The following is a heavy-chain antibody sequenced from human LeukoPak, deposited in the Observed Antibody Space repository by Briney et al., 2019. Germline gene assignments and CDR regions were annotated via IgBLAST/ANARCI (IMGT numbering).Heavy chain of an antibody. D-gene: IGHD6-19*01. Sequence: SETLSLTCTVSGGSISSYYWSWIRQPPGKGLEWIGYIYYSGSTNYNPSLKSRVTISVDTSKNQFSLKLSSVTAADTAVYYCARVVKPFQWLVRHLGWFDPWGQGTLVTVSS. CDR3: ARVVKPFQWLVRHLGWFDP. V-gene: IGHV4-59*01. CDR2: IYYSGST. CDR1: GGSISSYY. J-gene: IGHJ5*02.